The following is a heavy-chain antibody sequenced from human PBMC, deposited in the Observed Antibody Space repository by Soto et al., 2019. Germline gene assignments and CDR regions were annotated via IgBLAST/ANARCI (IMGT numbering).Heavy chain of an antibody. V-gene: IGHV3-53*04. CDR3: ARENSSGAFDP. Sequence: EVQLVESGGGLVQPGGSLRLSCAASGFTVSSNYMSWVRQAPGKGLEWVSVIYSGGSTYYADSVKGRFTISRHNSKNTLYLQMSSLRAEDTAVYYCARENSSGAFDPWGQGTLVTVSS. D-gene: IGHD6-19*01. CDR1: GFTVSSNY. J-gene: IGHJ5*02. CDR2: IYSGGST.